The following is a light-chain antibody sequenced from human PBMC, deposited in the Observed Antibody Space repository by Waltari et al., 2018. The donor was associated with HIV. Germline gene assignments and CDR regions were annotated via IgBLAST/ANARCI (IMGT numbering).Light chain of an antibody. CDR3: CAYIGSAWV. V-gene: IGLV2-14*01. J-gene: IGLJ3*02. Sequence: QSALTQSASVSGSPGQSITISCTGTSSEAGDYKYVSWYQQYPGKAPKVMIYEVSNRPSGVSNRFSGSWSGNTASLTIYGLQPEDEADYYCCAYIGSAWVFGGGTKLTVL. CDR1: SSEAGDYKY. CDR2: EVS.